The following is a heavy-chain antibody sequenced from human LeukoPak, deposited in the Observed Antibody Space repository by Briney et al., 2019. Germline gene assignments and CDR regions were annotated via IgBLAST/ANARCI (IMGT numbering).Heavy chain of an antibody. CDR3: AGRDKGYYYGMDV. J-gene: IGHJ6*02. CDR1: GCTVSSNY. V-gene: IGHV3-66*01. D-gene: IGHD5-24*01. Sequence: GGSLRLSCAASGCTVSSNYMSWVRQAPGKGLEWVSLLYSSGSTYYTDSVKGRFTISRDSSKNTLYLQMNSLRAEDTAVYYCAGRDKGYYYGMDVWGQGTTVTVSS. CDR2: LYSSGST.